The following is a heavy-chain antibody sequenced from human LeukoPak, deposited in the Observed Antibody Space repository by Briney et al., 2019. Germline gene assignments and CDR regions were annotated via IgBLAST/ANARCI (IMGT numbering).Heavy chain of an antibody. CDR1: GFTFSGYW. CDR2: IKQDASEK. V-gene: IGHV3-7*01. D-gene: IGHD6-25*01. CDR3: ARMGPTSSGWPEAFDY. J-gene: IGHJ4*01. Sequence: GGSLRLSCAASGFTFSGYWMNWVRQAPGKGLEWVANIKQDASEKYYVDSVKGRFTISRDDAKNSLSLQMNSLSAEDTAVYYCARMGPTSSGWPEAFDYWGRGTLVTVSS.